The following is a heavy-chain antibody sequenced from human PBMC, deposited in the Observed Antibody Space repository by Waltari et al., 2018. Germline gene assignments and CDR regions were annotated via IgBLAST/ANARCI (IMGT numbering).Heavy chain of an antibody. D-gene: IGHD3-3*01. CDR1: GFNFSDYY. Sequence: QVQMVESGGSLVKPGGSLRLSCAASGFNFSDYYISWIRQAPGNGLEWVSYISSSGSTIYYADSVKGRFTISRDNAKNSLYLQMNSLRAEDTAVYYCARQFRVVMEFDPWGQGTLVTVSS. V-gene: IGHV3-11*04. J-gene: IGHJ5*02. CDR2: ISSSGSTI. CDR3: ARQFRVVMEFDP.